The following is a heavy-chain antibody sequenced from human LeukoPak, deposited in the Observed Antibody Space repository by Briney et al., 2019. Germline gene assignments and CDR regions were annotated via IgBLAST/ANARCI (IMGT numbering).Heavy chain of an antibody. CDR3: ARSGVRDFDY. J-gene: IGHJ4*02. Sequence: SETLSLTCSVSGGSISSSTYYWGWIRQPPGKGLEWIGEINHSGSTNYNPSLKSRVTISVDTSKNQFSLKLSSVTAAETAVYYCARSGVRDFDYWGQGTLVTVSS. CDR1: GGSISSSTYY. CDR2: INHSGST. V-gene: IGHV4-39*07. D-gene: IGHD3-10*01.